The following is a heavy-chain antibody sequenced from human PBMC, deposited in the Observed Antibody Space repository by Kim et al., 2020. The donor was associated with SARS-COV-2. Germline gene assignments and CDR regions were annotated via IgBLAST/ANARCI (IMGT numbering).Heavy chain of an antibody. Sequence: GGSLRLSCVVSGFTFSSSSMHWVRQAPGKGLEWVSYIRRTGSPIYYADSVEGRFTISRDNAKNSLYLQMNSLRYEDTAVYYCVTAFRENYAYWGQGTLV. CDR2: IRRTGSPI. V-gene: IGHV3-48*02. CDR3: VTAFRENYAY. D-gene: IGHD3-16*01. J-gene: IGHJ4*02. CDR1: GFTFSSSS.